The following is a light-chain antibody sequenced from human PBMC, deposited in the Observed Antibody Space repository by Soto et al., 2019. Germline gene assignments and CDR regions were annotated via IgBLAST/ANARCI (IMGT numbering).Light chain of an antibody. V-gene: IGLV2-14*03. CDR2: DVS. CDR3: SSYTSSSTYV. CDR1: SSDVGGYNY. J-gene: IGLJ1*01. Sequence: QSALTQPASVSGSPGQSIAFSCTGTSSDVGGYNYVSWYQHHPGKAPTVMIYDVSNRPSGVSDRFSGSKSGNTASLTISGLQADDEADYYCSSYTSSSTYVFGTGTKVTVL.